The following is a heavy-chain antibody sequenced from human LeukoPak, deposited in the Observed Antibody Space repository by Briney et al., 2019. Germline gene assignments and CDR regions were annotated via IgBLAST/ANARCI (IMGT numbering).Heavy chain of an antibody. Sequence: ASVKVSCKASGYTFTSYYMHWVRQPHGQGLEWMGIINPSGGSTSYTQKFQGRLTMTRDTATSTVYMELSSLRSEDTAVYYCARVTKTGAPPIGVWGQGTMVTVSS. CDR3: ARVTKTGAPPIGV. J-gene: IGHJ3*01. D-gene: IGHD1-1*01. CDR2: INPSGGST. V-gene: IGHV1-46*03. CDR1: GYTFTSYY.